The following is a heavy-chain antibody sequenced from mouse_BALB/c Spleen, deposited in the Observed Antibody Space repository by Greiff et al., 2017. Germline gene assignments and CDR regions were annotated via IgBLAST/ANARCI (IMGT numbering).Heavy chain of an antibody. D-gene: IGHD6-1*01. CDR3: ARPLWDWYFDV. Sequence: EVMLVESGGGLVKPGGSLKLSCAASGFAFSSYDMSWVRQTPEKRLEWVAYISSGGGSTYYPDTVKGRFTISRDNAKNTLYLQMSSLKSEDTAMYYCARPLWDWYFDVWGAGTTVTVSS. V-gene: IGHV5-12-1*01. CDR1: GFAFSSYD. J-gene: IGHJ1*01. CDR2: ISSGGGST.